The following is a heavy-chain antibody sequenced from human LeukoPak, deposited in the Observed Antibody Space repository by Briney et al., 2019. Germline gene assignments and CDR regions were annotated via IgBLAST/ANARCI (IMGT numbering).Heavy chain of an antibody. CDR2: INPNSGGT. V-gene: IGHV1-2*06. Sequence: ASVRVSCTASGYTFTDYYMHWVRQAPGQGLEWMGRINPNSGGTNYAQKFQGRVTMTRDTSISTAYMELSRLRSDDTAVYYCARDGGDNWFDPWGQGTLVTVSS. CDR1: GYTFTDYY. D-gene: IGHD3-16*01. CDR3: ARDGGDNWFDP. J-gene: IGHJ5*02.